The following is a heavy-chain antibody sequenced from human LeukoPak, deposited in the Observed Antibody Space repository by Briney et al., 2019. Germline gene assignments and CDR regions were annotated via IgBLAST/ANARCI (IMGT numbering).Heavy chain of an antibody. CDR1: GYTXTNYY. CDR2: INPSGGST. D-gene: IGHD6-6*01. Sequence: ASVKVSCKASGYTXTNYYIHWVRQAPGQGLEWTGIINPSGGSTSYAQKFQGRVTMTRDTSTSTVYMELSSLRSEDTAVYYCAREGPYSDSSRSRFDYWGQGTLVTVSS. CDR3: AREGPYSDSSRSRFDY. V-gene: IGHV1-46*01. J-gene: IGHJ4*02.